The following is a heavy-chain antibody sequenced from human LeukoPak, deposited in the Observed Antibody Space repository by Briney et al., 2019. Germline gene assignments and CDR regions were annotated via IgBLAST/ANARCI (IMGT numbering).Heavy chain of an antibody. V-gene: IGHV4-34*01. J-gene: IGHJ4*02. CDR2: INHSGST. Sequence: SETLSLTCAVYGGSFSGYYWSWIRQPPGKGLEWIGEINHSGSTNYNPSLKSRVTISVDTSKNQFSLKLTYVTAADSAVYYCARVFDSWGQGTLVTVSS. CDR3: ARVFDS. CDR1: GGSFSGYY.